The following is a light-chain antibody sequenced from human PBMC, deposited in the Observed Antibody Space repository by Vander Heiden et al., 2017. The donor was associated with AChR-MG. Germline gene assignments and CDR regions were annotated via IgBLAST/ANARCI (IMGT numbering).Light chain of an antibody. CDR2: AAS. CDR1: QSISSY. CDR3: QQSYSTPLT. V-gene: IGKV1-39*01. Sequence: DVHLTRSRSSVSASVGDRVTITCRASQSISSYLNWYQQKPGKAPKLLIYAASSLQSGVPSRFSGSGSGTDFTLTISSLQPEDFATYYCQQSYSTPLTFGGGTKVEIK. J-gene: IGKJ4*01.